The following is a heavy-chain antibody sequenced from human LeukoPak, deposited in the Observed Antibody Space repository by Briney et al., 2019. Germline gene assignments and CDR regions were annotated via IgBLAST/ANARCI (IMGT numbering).Heavy chain of an antibody. V-gene: IGHV3-9*03. CDR3: AKSGYSSWYLFDY. CDR1: GFTFDDYA. Sequence: PGGSLRLSCAASGFTFDDYAMHWVRQAPGKGLEWVSGISWNSGSIGYADSVKGRFTISRDNAKNSLYLQMNSLRAEDMALYYCAKSGYSSWYLFDYWGQGTLVTVSS. D-gene: IGHD6-13*01. CDR2: ISWNSGSI. J-gene: IGHJ4*02.